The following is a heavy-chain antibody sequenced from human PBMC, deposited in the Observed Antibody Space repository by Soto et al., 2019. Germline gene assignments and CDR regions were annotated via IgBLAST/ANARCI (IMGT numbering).Heavy chain of an antibody. CDR3: AKSGDSSGYFYSFFDY. Sequence: PGGSLRLSCAASGFTFSSYAMSWVRQAAGKGLEWVSAISGSGGSTYYADSVKGRFTISRDNSKNTLYLQMNSLRAEDTAVYYCAKSGDSSGYFYSFFDYWGQGTLVTVSS. V-gene: IGHV3-23*01. CDR1: GFTFSSYA. J-gene: IGHJ4*02. D-gene: IGHD3-22*01. CDR2: ISGSGGST.